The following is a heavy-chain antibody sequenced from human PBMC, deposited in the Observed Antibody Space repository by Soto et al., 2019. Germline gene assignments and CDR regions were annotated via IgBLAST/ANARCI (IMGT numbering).Heavy chain of an antibody. CDR2: ISGNAVTS. V-gene: IGHV3-23*01. CDR1: GFTFSSYA. J-gene: IGHJ4*02. CDR3: AKGPHFDWLLELFDY. Sequence: GGSLRLSCAASGFTFSSYAMSWVRQAPGKGLEWVSAISGNAVTSYYADSVKGRFTISRDSSKDTLYLQMNSLRAEDTAVYYCAKGPHFDWLLELFDYWGQGTLVTVSS. D-gene: IGHD3-9*01.